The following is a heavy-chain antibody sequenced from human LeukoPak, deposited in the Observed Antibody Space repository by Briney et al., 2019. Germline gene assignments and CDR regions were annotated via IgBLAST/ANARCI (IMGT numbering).Heavy chain of an antibody. V-gene: IGHV4-4*02. CDR3: ARVGWSNQLPPHRYYFDY. Sequence: SETLSLTCAVSGGSISSSNWWSWVRQPPGKGLEWIGEIYHSGSTNYNPSLKSRVTISVDKSKNRFSLKLSSVTAADTAAYYCARVGWSNQLPPHRYYFDYWGQGTLVTVSS. CDR1: GGSISSSNW. J-gene: IGHJ4*02. CDR2: IYHSGST. D-gene: IGHD2-2*01.